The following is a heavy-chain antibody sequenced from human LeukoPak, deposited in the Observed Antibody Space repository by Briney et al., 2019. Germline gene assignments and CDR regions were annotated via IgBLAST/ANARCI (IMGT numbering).Heavy chain of an antibody. CDR3: AKWGDYDSLTGYYDSDC. CDR1: GFTFSNYA. Sequence: GGSLRLSCAASGFTFSNYAMSWVRQAPGKGLEWVSAITGSGGTKWCADSVKGHFTISRDNSKNTLYLQTNSLGVDDTAVYYCAKWGDYDSLTGYYDSDCWGQGTLVTVSS. J-gene: IGHJ4*02. CDR2: ITGSGGTK. V-gene: IGHV3-23*01. D-gene: IGHD3-9*01.